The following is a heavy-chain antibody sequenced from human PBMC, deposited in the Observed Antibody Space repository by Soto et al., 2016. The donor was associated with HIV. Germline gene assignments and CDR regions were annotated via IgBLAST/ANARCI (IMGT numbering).Heavy chain of an antibody. CDR1: GGSLSGHF. J-gene: IGHJ3*02. D-gene: IGHD4-17*01. V-gene: IGHV4-34*01. Sequence: QVQLRQWGAGLLKPSETLSLSCGVFGGSLSGHFWTWVRQPPGKGLEWIGEIDDSGIANYKPSLMNRVTFLADASKRQLSLKLTSMTVADTAMYYCARGTTVTAGDVFDYLGPGDNGHRL. CDR3: ARGTTVTAGDVFDY. CDR2: IDDSGIA.